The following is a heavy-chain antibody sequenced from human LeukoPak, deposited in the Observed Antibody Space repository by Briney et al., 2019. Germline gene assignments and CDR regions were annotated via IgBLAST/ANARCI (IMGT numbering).Heavy chain of an antibody. J-gene: IGHJ6*03. D-gene: IGHD3-3*01. CDR2: ISGSGGST. CDR3: AKEDFWSDYRKGYMDV. V-gene: IGHV3-23*01. CDR1: GFTFSSYA. Sequence: GGSLRLSCAASGFTFSSYAISWVRQAPGEGLEWVSAISGSGGSTYYADSVKGRFTISRDNSKNTLYLQMNSLRAEDTAVYYCAKEDFWSDYRKGYMDVWGKGTTVTVSS.